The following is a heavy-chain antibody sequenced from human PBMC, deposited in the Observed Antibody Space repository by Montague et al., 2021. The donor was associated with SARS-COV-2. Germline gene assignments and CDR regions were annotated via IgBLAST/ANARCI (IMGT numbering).Heavy chain of an antibody. J-gene: IGHJ5*02. D-gene: IGHD5-24*01. V-gene: IGHV4-59*01. Sequence: SETLSLTCTISGDSINSSYGSWIRQPPGKGLEWIGYIYYRGSTNYNPSLETRVTISVDPSKNQFSLKLSSVTAANTAVYYCAGEDRWNWFDPWGQGTLVIVSS. CDR1: GDSINSSY. CDR3: AGEDRWNWFDP. CDR2: IYYRGST.